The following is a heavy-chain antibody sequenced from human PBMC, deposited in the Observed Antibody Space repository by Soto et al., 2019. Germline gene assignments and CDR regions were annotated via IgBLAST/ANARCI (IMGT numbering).Heavy chain of an antibody. CDR3: ARDQDRTPDY. CDR1: GYIFTSYG. D-gene: IGHD1-7*01. V-gene: IGHV1-18*01. CDR2: ISGYNGHA. J-gene: IGHJ4*02. Sequence: GASVKVSCKASGYIFTSYGISWVRQAPGQGLEWMGWISGYNGHAGYAQNFQGRVTMTTDTPTSTAYMELRSLRSDDTAVYYCARDQDRTPDYWGQGTRVTVSS.